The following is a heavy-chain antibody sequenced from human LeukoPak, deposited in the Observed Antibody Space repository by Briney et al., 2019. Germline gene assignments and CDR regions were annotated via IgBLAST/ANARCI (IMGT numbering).Heavy chain of an antibody. J-gene: IGHJ4*02. D-gene: IGHD7-27*01. CDR2: FDPEDGET. V-gene: IGHV1-24*01. Sequence: ASVKVSCKVSGYTLTELSMHWVRQAPGKGLEWMGGFDPEDGETIYAQKFQGRVTMTEDTSTDTAYMELSSLRSEDTAVYYCATAASAGDPPGYFDYWGQGTLVTVSS. CDR3: ATAASAGDPPGYFDY. CDR1: GYTLTELS.